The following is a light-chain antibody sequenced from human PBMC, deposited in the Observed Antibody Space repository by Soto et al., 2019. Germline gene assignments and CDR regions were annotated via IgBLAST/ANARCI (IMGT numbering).Light chain of an antibody. CDR1: QSISSW. J-gene: IGKJ1*01. V-gene: IGKV1-5*03. CDR2: KAS. Sequence: DIQMTQSPSTLSASVGDRVTITCRASQSISSWLAWYQQKPGKAPILLIYKASSLESVVPSRFSGSGSGTEFTLTISSLQPDDFATYYCQQYHYYPWTFGQGTK. CDR3: QQYHYYPWT.